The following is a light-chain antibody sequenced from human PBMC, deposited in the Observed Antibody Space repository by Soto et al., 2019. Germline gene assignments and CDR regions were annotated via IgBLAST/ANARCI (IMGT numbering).Light chain of an antibody. CDR3: SSYTSSSTLSYV. CDR1: SSDVGGYNY. Sequence: QSALTQPASVSGSPGQSITISCTGTSSDVGGYNYVSWYQQHPGKAPKFMIYDVSNRPSGVSNRFSGSKSGNTASLTISGLQAEDEADYYCSSYTSSSTLSYVFGTGTKVTVL. J-gene: IGLJ1*01. CDR2: DVS. V-gene: IGLV2-14*01.